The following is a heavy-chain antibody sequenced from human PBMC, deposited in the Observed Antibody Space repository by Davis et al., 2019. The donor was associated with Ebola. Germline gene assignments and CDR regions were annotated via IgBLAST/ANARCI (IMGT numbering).Heavy chain of an antibody. D-gene: IGHD3-9*01. V-gene: IGHV5-51*01. CDR3: ATQGAPLTGVDY. J-gene: IGHJ4*02. CDR1: GYSSTSYW. Sequence: PGGSLSPSCMGSGYSSTSYWIGWVRQMPGKGLERMGIIYRADSDTRYSPSFQGQVTISADKSISTAYLQWSSLKASDTAMYYCATQGAPLTGVDYWGQASLVIVSS. CDR2: IYRADSDT.